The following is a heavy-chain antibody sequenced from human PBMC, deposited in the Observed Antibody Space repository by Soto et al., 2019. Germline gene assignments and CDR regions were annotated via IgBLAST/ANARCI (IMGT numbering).Heavy chain of an antibody. D-gene: IGHD1-1*01. V-gene: IGHV1-18*01. CDR2: ISAHNGNT. J-gene: IGHJ4*02. Sequence: QVHLVQSGAEVKKPGASVKVSCKGSGYTFTSYGITWVRQAPGQGLEWMGWISAHNGNTDYAQRLQGRVTVTRDTSTSTAYMELRSLRSDDTAVYYCARGRYGDYWGQGALVTVSS. CDR3: ARGRYGDY. CDR1: GYTFTSYG.